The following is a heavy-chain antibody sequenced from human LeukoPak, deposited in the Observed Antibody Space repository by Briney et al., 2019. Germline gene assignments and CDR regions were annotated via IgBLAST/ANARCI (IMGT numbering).Heavy chain of an antibody. V-gene: IGHV4-34*01. J-gene: IGHJ3*02. CDR1: GFTFGTYE. CDR2: ISQNGDS. Sequence: PGGSLRLSCAASGFTFGTYEMNWVRQSPGKGLEWIAEISQNGDSNYNMSLKSRVTISLDKSKNQVSLKLNSVTAADTAVYYCARALGAFDIWGQGTMVTVSS. CDR3: ARALGAFDI.